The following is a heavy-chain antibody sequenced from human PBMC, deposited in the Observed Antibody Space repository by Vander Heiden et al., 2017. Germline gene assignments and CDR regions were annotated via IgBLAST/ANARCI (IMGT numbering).Heavy chain of an antibody. Sequence: EVQLLESGGGLVQPGGSLRLSCAASGFTFRSYAMSWVRQAPGKGLEWVSAISGSGGSTYYADSVKGRFTISRDNSKNTLYLQMNSLRAEDTAVYYCAKDLRSIYCSGGSCSWGQGTLVTVSS. V-gene: IGHV3-23*01. CDR3: AKDLRSIYCSGGSCS. J-gene: IGHJ5*02. D-gene: IGHD2-15*01. CDR1: GFTFRSYA. CDR2: ISGSGGST.